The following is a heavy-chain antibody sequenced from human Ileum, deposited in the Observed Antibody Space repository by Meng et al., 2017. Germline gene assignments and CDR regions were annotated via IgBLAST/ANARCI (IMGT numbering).Heavy chain of an antibody. CDR3: TRAGSFRHDY. V-gene: IGHV3-74*01. D-gene: IGHD2-15*01. J-gene: IGHJ4*02. Sequence: VEAGGGLVWPGGSLRLSCAVSGSTFSDYWMHWVRQTPGKGLVWVSRINGDGSTTNYADSVKGRFTISRDNAESTLYLQMNSLRVDDTAVYYCTRAGSFRHDYWGQGALVTVSS. CDR2: INGDGSTT. CDR1: GSTFSDYW.